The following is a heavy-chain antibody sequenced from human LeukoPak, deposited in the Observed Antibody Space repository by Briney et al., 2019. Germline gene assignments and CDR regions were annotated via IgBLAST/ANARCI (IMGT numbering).Heavy chain of an antibody. V-gene: IGHV4-4*07. CDR2: IYTSGSA. CDR1: GGSISNNY. CDR3: ARMSSGGAYYYYYMDV. D-gene: IGHD3-10*01. J-gene: IGHJ6*03. Sequence: SETLSLTCSVSGGSISNNYWSWIRQPAGKGLEWIGRIYTSGSANYNPSLKSRVTMSVDTSKNQFSLKLSSVTAADTAVYYWARMSSGGAYYYYYMDVWGKGTTVTVSS.